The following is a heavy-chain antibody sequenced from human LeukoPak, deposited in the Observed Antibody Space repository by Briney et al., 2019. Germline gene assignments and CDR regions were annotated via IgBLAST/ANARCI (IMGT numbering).Heavy chain of an antibody. Sequence: DSVKVSCKASGYTFTSYGISWVRQAPGQGLEWMGWISAYNGNTNYAQKLQGRVTMTTDTSTSTAYMELRSLRSDDTAVYYCARQYSGGDDFDYWGQGTLVTVSS. CDR3: ARQYSGGDDFDY. CDR2: ISAYNGNT. D-gene: IGHD2-21*02. J-gene: IGHJ4*02. V-gene: IGHV1-18*01. CDR1: GYTFTSYG.